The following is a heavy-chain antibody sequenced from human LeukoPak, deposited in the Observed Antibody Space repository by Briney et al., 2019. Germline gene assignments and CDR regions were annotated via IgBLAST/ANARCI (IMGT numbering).Heavy chain of an antibody. CDR3: ARVGGQQLVGWFDP. D-gene: IGHD6-13*01. Sequence: GGSLRLSCAASGFTFSSYAMHWVRQAPGKGLEWVAVISYDGGNKYYADSVKGRFTISRDNSKNTLDLQMNSLRAEDTAVYYCARVGGQQLVGWFDPWGQGTLVTVSS. J-gene: IGHJ5*02. V-gene: IGHV3-30-3*01. CDR1: GFTFSSYA. CDR2: ISYDGGNK.